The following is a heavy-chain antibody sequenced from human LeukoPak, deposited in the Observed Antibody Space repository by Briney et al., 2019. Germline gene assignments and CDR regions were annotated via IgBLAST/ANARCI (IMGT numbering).Heavy chain of an antibody. CDR3: AISGGYWAWAH. V-gene: IGHV3-21*01. CDR1: GFTFSSYG. CDR2: ITSSSSYI. J-gene: IGHJ4*02. Sequence: GGSLRLSCAASGFTFSSYGMHWVRQAPGKGLEWVSSITSSSSYIYYSDSVKGRFTISRDNAKNSMYLQMNSLRAEDTAVYYCAISGGYWAWAHWGQGTLVTVSS. D-gene: IGHD1-26*01.